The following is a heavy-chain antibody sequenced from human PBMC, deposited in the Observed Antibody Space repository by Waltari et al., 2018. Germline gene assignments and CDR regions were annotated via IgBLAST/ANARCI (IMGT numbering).Heavy chain of an antibody. V-gene: IGHV4-4*07. CDR3: ARLSVVVPAAMVNYYYYYMDV. J-gene: IGHJ6*03. CDR2: IYTSGST. Sequence: QVQLQESGPGLVKPSETLSLTCTVSGGSISSYYWSWIRQPAGKGLEWIGRIYTSGSTNYNPSLKSRVTMSVDTSKNQFSLKLSSVTAADTAVYYCARLSVVVPAAMVNYYYYYMDVWGKGTTVTISS. D-gene: IGHD2-2*01. CDR1: GGSISSYY.